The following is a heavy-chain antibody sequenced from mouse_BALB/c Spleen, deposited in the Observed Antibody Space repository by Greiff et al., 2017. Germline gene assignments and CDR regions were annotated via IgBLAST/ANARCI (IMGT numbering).Heavy chain of an antibody. CDR3: ARNYGSSYFDV. CDR1: GFSLTSYG. CDR2: IWAGGST. V-gene: IGHV2-9*02. J-gene: IGHJ1*01. D-gene: IGHD1-1*01. Sequence: VKVVESGPGLVAPSQSLSITCTVSGFSLTSYGVHWVRQPPGKGLEWLGVIWAGGSTNYNSALMSRLSISKDNSKSQVFLKMNSLQTDDTAMYYCARNYGSSYFDVWGAGTTVTVAS.